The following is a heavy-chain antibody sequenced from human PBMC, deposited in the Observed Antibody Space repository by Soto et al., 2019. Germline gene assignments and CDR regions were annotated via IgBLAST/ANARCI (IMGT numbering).Heavy chain of an antibody. D-gene: IGHD3-22*01. CDR3: AGRNGYYSGIDY. CDR2: VNHSGGI. V-gene: IGHV4-34*02. CDR1: GGSFSGYY. Sequence: QVQLQQWGAGLLKPSETLSLTCVGYGGSFSGYYWSWIRQPPGKGLEWFGEVNHSGGIDYNPSLKSRVTISVDTSKNQFSLKLSSVTAADTAVYYCAGRNGYYSGIDYWGQGTLVTVSS. J-gene: IGHJ4*02.